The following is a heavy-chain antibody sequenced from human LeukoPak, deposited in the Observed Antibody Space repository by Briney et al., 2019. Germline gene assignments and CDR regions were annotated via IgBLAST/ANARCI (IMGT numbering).Heavy chain of an antibody. D-gene: IGHD3-22*01. CDR1: GFTFSSYD. CDR2: ISNSGDTI. Sequence: WGSLRLSCAASGFTFSSYDMNWVRQAPGKGLEWVSYISNSGDTIYYADSVKGRFTISRDNAKKSLYLQMNSLRAEDTAVYYCATEPPLGDTSSYYFNYWGQGTVATVSS. CDR3: ATEPPLGDTSSYYFNY. J-gene: IGHJ4*02. V-gene: IGHV3-48*03.